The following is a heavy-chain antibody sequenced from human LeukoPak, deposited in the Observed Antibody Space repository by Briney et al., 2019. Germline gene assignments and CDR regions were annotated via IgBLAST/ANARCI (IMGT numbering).Heavy chain of an antibody. CDR1: GGSISSGDSY. J-gene: IGHJ1*01. Sequence: SETLSLTCTVSGGSISSGDSYWSWIRQPPGKGLEWIGYIYSSGSTYYNPSLKSRVTISVDTSKNQFSLKLSSVTAADTAVYYCARGSYSSGWYEVHFQHWGQGTLVTVSS. V-gene: IGHV4-30-4*01. CDR3: ARGSYSSGWYEVHFQH. D-gene: IGHD6-19*01. CDR2: IYSSGST.